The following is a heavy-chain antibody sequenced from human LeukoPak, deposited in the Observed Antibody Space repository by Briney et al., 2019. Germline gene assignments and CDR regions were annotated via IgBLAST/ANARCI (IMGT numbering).Heavy chain of an antibody. D-gene: IGHD3-10*01. CDR3: AKDNSLVRGVLKCSYYYGMDV. Sequence: GRSLRLSCAASGFTFDDYAMHWVRQAPGKGLEWVSGISWNSGSIGYADSVKGRFTISRDNAKNSLYLQMLSLRAEDTALYYCAKDNSLVRGVLKCSYYYGMDVWGQGTAVRV. CDR2: ISWNSGSI. V-gene: IGHV3-9*01. CDR1: GFTFDDYA. J-gene: IGHJ6*02.